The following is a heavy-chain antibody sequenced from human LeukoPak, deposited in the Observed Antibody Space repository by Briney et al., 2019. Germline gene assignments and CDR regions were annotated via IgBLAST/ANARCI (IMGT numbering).Heavy chain of an antibody. Sequence: GGSLRLSCAASGFTVSNNYMNWVRQAPGKGLEWVSVIYGGGNIYYADSVKGRFTISRDNSKNTLYLQMNSLRAEDTAVYYCARGAGYNYPYYFDYWGQGTLVTVSS. V-gene: IGHV3-53*01. CDR2: IYGGGNI. CDR3: ARGAGYNYPYYFDY. CDR1: GFTVSNNY. J-gene: IGHJ4*01. D-gene: IGHD5-24*01.